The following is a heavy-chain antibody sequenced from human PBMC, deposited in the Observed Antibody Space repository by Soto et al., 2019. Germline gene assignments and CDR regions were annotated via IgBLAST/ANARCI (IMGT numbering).Heavy chain of an antibody. CDR1: GYTFTSYG. J-gene: IGHJ5*02. V-gene: IGHV1-18*01. Sequence: QVQLVQSGAEVKKPGASVKVSCKASGYTFTSYGISWVRQAPGQGLEWMGWISAYNGNTNYAQKLQGRVTMTTDTSTNTAYMELRSLRSDDTAVYYCARGSTGGYSGYLSENWFDPWGQGTLVTVSS. CDR3: ARGSTGGYSGYLSENWFDP. D-gene: IGHD5-12*01. CDR2: ISAYNGNT.